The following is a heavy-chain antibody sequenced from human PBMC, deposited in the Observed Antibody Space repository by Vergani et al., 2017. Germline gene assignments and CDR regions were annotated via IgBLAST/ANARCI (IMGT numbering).Heavy chain of an antibody. V-gene: IGHV3-15*07. CDR2: IKSTFDRGIT. CDR1: GFSFRNAW. CDR3: TTDPRYCGDGSCYWLRDHHYYGMDV. Sequence: EVQLVESGGGIVKPGGSLRLSCVASGFSFRNAWMNWVRRTPGKGLEWGGRIKSTFDRGITDYAATVKGRFTNSREDSKNTLFLQMNGRKTEAIGVYYCTTDPRYCGDGSCYWLRDHHYYGMDVWGQGTTVTVSS. D-gene: IGHD2-21*01. J-gene: IGHJ6*02.